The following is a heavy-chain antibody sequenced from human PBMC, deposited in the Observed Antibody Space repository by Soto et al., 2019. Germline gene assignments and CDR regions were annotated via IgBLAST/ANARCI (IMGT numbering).Heavy chain of an antibody. Sequence: QVQLVQSGADVKKPGSSVKVSCKASGDTFSRSTFSWVRQAPGQGLEWMGGIIPVFGATNYAPKFQGRVSITADESTRTAYMELTSLRSEDTAVYYCARLYSSSAERKRDVWGQGTTVTVSS. CDR1: GDTFSRST. J-gene: IGHJ6*02. CDR2: IIPVFGAT. D-gene: IGHD6-6*01. CDR3: ARLYSSSAERKRDV. V-gene: IGHV1-69*01.